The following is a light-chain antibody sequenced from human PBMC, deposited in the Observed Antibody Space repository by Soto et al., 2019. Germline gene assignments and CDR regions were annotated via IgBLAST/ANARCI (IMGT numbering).Light chain of an antibody. Sequence: QSALTQPASGSGSPGQSIAISCTGTNSDVGGYNYVSWYQQHPGKAPQLIIYDVSNRPSGLSNRFSGSKSGNTASLTISGLQAEDEADYYCSSYTSSSTLVFGTGTKVTVL. CDR3: SSYTSSSTLV. CDR1: NSDVGGYNY. V-gene: IGLV2-14*03. J-gene: IGLJ1*01. CDR2: DVS.